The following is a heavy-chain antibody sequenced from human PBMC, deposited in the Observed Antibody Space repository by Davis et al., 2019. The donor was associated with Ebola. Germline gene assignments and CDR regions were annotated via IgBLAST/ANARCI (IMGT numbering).Heavy chain of an antibody. Sequence: SCKASGFTFSSYWMHWVRQAPGKGLVWVSRINSAGSITSYADSVKGRFTISRDNAKNTLYLQMNSLRAEDTAVYYCASGRGYSYVDHWGQGTLVTVSS. D-gene: IGHD5-18*01. V-gene: IGHV3-74*01. J-gene: IGHJ4*02. CDR2: INSAGSIT. CDR1: GFTFSSYW. CDR3: ASGRGYSYVDH.